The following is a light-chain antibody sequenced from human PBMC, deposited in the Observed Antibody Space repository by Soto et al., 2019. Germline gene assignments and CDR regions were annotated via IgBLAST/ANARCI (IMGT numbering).Light chain of an antibody. CDR2: GAS. V-gene: IGKV3-20*01. J-gene: IGKJ1*01. Sequence: EMVVTQTQGTLSLSPGERATLSCRASQSVSSSYLAWYQQKPGQAPRLLIYGASSRATGIPDRFSGSGSGTDFTLTISRLEPEDFAVYYCQQYGSSPPTFGQGTKVDIK. CDR3: QQYGSSPPT. CDR1: QSVSSSY.